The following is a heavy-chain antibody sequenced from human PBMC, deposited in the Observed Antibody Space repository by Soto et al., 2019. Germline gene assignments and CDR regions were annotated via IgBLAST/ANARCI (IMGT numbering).Heavy chain of an antibody. J-gene: IGHJ5*02. V-gene: IGHV3-9*01. CDR1: GFTFDDYA. CDR2: ISWNSGSI. Sequence: EVQLVESGGGSVQPGRSLRLSCAASGFTFDDYAMHWVRQAPGKGLEWVSGISWNSGSIGYADSVKGRFTISRDNAKNSLYLQMNSLRAEDTALYYCAKDEAAWGQGTLVTVSS. CDR3: AKDEAA.